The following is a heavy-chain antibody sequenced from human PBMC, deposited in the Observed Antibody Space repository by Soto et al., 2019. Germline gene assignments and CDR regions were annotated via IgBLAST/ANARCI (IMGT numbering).Heavy chain of an antibody. CDR3: AALALGGGRPDY. Sequence: SVKVSCKASGGTFSSYAISWVRQAPGQGLEWMGGIIPIFGTANYAQRFQGRVTITADESTSTAYMELSSLRSEDTAVYYCAALALGGGRPDYWGQGTLVTVSS. J-gene: IGHJ4*02. D-gene: IGHD2-21*01. CDR2: IIPIFGTA. CDR1: GGTFSSYA. V-gene: IGHV1-69*13.